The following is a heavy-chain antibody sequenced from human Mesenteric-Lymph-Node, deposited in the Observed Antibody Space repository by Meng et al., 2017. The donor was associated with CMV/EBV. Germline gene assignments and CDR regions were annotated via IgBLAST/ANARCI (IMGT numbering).Heavy chain of an antibody. J-gene: IGHJ4*02. CDR1: GDSVSGGSYY. CDR3: ARDQPADY. Sequence: QVQLQDSGSGLVKPSAPLSPTCAISGDSVSGGSYYWTWSRQAPGKGLEWIGYIYKSVSTNYNPSLKSRVTISVDTSKNQFSLKLTSVTAADTAVYYCARDQPADYWGQGTLVTVSS. V-gene: IGHV4-61*01. CDR2: IYKSVST.